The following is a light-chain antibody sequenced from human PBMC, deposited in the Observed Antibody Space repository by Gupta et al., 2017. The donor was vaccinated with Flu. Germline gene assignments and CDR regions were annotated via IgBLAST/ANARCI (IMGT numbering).Light chain of an antibody. J-gene: IGKJ2*01. V-gene: IGKV3-15*01. Sequence: DIVLTQSPVTLSVSPGERATFSCRASQSISSNVAWYQQKPGQAPRVVIYEASTRATGISARFSGSGSGTXFALTIXSLQSEDFAVYYCQQYNNWPYIFGXGTKLEIK. CDR3: QQYNNWPYI. CDR1: QSISSN. CDR2: EAS.